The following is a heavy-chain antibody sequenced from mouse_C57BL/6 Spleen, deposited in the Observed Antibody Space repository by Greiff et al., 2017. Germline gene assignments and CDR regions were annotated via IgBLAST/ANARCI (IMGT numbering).Heavy chain of an antibody. CDR1: GYTFTSYW. J-gene: IGHJ1*03. D-gene: IGHD1-1*01. CDR2: IYPGSGST. Sequence: VQLQQPGAELVKPGASVKMSCKASGYTFTSYWITWVKQRPGQGLEWIGDIYPGSGSTNYNEKFKSKATLTVDTSSSTAYMQLSSLTSESSAVYYCARRLGYYYGSSYDWYFDVWGTGTTVTVAS. V-gene: IGHV1-55*01. CDR3: ARRLGYYYGSSYDWYFDV.